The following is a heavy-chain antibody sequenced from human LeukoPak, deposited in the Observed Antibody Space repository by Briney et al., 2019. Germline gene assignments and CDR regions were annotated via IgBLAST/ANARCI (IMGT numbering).Heavy chain of an antibody. Sequence: PGGSLRLSCAASGFTFSNYGMHWVRQAPGKGLEWVSYIGDSSSIIWYADSVKGRFTISRDNAKNSLYLQVNSLRDEDTAVYYCARDKDYGFDYWGQGTLVTVSS. V-gene: IGHV3-48*02. CDR2: IGDSSSII. J-gene: IGHJ4*02. CDR1: GFTFSNYG. CDR3: ARDKDYGFDY. D-gene: IGHD4/OR15-4a*01.